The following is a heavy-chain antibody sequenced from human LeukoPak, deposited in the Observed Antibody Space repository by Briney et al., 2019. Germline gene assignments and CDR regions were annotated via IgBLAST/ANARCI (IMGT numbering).Heavy chain of an antibody. CDR2: IYYSGST. V-gene: IGHV4-59*01. D-gene: IGHD6-13*01. Sequence: PSETLSLTCTVSGGSISSYYWSWIRQPPGKGLEWIGYIYYSGSTNYNPSLKSRVTISVDTSKNQFSLKLSSVTAADTAVYYCARDRSSSSWQTYYYYGMDVWGQGTTVTVSS. J-gene: IGHJ6*02. CDR3: ARDRSSSSWQTYYYYGMDV. CDR1: GGSISSYY.